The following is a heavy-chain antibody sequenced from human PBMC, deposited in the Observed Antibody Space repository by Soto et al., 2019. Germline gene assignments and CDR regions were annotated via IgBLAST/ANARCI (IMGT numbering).Heavy chain of an antibody. CDR3: VCGRGWLPDY. V-gene: IGHV3-7*03. CDR1: GMAFDNFW. D-gene: IGHD6-19*01. CDR2: IKQDASEK. Sequence: EVRLEESGGGLVQPGESLRLSCEGSGMAFDNFWMNWVRQAPGKGLEWVAIIKQDASEKLYVDSVRGRFTISRDNAKNSVYLEMSSLRVEDTAVYYCVCGRGWLPDYWGQGTLVTVSS. J-gene: IGHJ4*02.